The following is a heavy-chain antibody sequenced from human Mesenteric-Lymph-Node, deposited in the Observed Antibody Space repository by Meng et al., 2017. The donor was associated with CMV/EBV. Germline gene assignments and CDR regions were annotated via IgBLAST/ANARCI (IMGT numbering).Heavy chain of an antibody. CDR3: ARGLWNG. CDR1: GFTFSSYA. J-gene: IGHJ4*02. D-gene: IGHD1-1*01. CDR2: ISDSGGTT. V-gene: IGHV3-23*01. Sequence: GESLKISCAASGFTFSSYAMSWVRQAPGKGPEWVSGISDSGGTTYYANFVKGRFTISRDNSKSTLYLQMNSLRVEDTAVYYCARGLWNGWGQGTLVTVSS.